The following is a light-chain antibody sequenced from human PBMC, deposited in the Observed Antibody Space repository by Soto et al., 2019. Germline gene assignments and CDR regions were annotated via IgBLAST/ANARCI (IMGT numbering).Light chain of an antibody. CDR2: GAS. CDR3: QQYNNWPQT. Sequence: EIVMTQSPATLSVSPGERATLSCRASQSVSSNLAWYQQKPGQAPRLVIYGASTRATGIPARFSGSGSGTEFTLTISSLQSEDFGVYYCQQYNNWPQTFGQGTKVEIK. J-gene: IGKJ1*01. V-gene: IGKV3-15*01. CDR1: QSVSSN.